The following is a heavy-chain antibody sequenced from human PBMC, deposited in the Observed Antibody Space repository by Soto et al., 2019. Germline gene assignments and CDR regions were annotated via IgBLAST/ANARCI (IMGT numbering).Heavy chain of an antibody. D-gene: IGHD3-22*01. Sequence: QVQLVESGGGVVQPGRSLRLTCAASGFIFSGSGMHWVRQAPGKGLEWVALVSNDGIRKYYGDSVKGRFTISRDNAENTLYLQMRSLRAEDTAVYYCARWVGGAMYDNSGKYDSWGQGTRVNVSS. CDR3: ARWVGGAMYDNSGKYDS. V-gene: IGHV3-30*03. J-gene: IGHJ5*01. CDR1: GFIFSGSG. CDR2: VSNDGIRK.